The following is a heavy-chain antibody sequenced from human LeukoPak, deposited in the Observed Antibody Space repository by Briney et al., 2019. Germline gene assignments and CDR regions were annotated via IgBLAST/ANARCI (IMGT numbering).Heavy chain of an antibody. J-gene: IGHJ2*01. CDR3: ARAVGGSYYYWYFDL. CDR2: IYYSGST. D-gene: IGHD1-26*01. V-gene: IGHV4-39*01. CDR1: GGSISSTTYY. Sequence: SETLSLTCTVSGGSISSTTYYWGWIRQPPGKGLEWMGSIYYSGSTYYNPSLKSRVTISVDTSKNQFSLKLSSVTAADTAVYYCARAVGGSYYYWYFDLWGRGTLVTVSS.